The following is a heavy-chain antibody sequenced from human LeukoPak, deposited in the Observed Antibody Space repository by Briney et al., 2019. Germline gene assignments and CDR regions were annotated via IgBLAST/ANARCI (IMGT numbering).Heavy chain of an antibody. J-gene: IGHJ4*02. Sequence: GGSLRLSCAASRFSFSSYAMSRVRQAPGKGLEWVSAISKSGDSTFYADSVKGRFTISRDNSKNTLYLQMNSLRAEDTAVYYCARGQWLAGGFDYWGQGTLVTVSS. CDR2: ISKSGDST. V-gene: IGHV3-23*01. CDR3: ARGQWLAGGFDY. D-gene: IGHD6-19*01. CDR1: RFSFSSYA.